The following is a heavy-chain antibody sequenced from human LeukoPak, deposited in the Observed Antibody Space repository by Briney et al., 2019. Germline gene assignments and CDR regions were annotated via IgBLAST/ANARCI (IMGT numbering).Heavy chain of an antibody. D-gene: IGHD3-22*01. CDR3: ANYYDSSGYLYFDY. CDR2: ISGSGGST. J-gene: IGHJ4*02. Sequence: PGGSLRLSCAASGFTFSSYAMSWVRQAPGKGLEWVSAISGSGGSTYYADSVKGRFTISRDNSKNTLYLQMNSLRAEDTAVYYCANYYDSSGYLYFDYWGQGTLVTVSS. CDR1: GFTFSSYA. V-gene: IGHV3-23*01.